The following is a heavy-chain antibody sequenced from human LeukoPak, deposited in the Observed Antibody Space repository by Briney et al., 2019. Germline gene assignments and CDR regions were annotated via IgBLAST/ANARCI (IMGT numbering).Heavy chain of an antibody. V-gene: IGHV1-2*02. J-gene: IGHJ4*02. D-gene: IGHD2-2*01. CDR1: GYTFTGYY. CDR2: INPNSGGT. CDR3: ATTDIVVVPAADFDC. Sequence: ASVKVSCKASGYTFTGYYMHWVRQAPGQGLEWMGWINPNSGGTNYAQKFQGRVTMTRDTSISTAYMELSRLRSDDTAVYYCATTDIVVVPAADFDCWGQGTLVTVSS.